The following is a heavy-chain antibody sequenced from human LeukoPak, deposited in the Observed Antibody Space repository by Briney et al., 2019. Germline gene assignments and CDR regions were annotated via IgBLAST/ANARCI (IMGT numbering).Heavy chain of an antibody. D-gene: IGHD2-15*01. Sequence: PSETLSLTCTVSGGSISSGDYYWSWIRQPPGKGLEWIGYIYYSGSTYYNPSLKSRVTISVDTSKNQFSLKLSSVTAADTAVYCCARGVVPYYYYYYMDVWGKGTTVTVSS. CDR3: ARGVVPYYYYYYMDV. J-gene: IGHJ6*03. CDR1: GGSISSGDYY. CDR2: IYYSGST. V-gene: IGHV4-30-4*08.